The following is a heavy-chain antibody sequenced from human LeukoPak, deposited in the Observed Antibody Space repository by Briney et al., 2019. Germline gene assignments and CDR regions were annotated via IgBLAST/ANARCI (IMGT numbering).Heavy chain of an antibody. CDR1: GFTFSSHW. Sequence: GGSLRLSCAASGFTFSSHWMSWVRQAPGKGLEWVANIKKDGSEKYYVDAVKGRFTISRDNAKTSLYLQMNSLRAEDTAVYYCGRDLWGRGEYPLGRGFNYGGKGPWVTVSS. J-gene: IGHJ4*02. CDR3: GRDLWGRGEYPLGRGFNY. V-gene: IGHV3-7*01. CDR2: IKKDGSEK. D-gene: IGHD7-27*01.